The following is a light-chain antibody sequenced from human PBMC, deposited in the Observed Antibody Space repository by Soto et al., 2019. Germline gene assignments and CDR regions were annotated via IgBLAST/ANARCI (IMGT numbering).Light chain of an antibody. V-gene: IGLV2-14*01. CDR2: DVS. CDR1: SSDVGGYNF. Sequence: QSVLTQPTSVSRSPGQSITISCTGTSSDVGGYNFVSWYQQHPGKAPKLIISDVSNRPSGVSTRFSGSKSGNTASLTISGLQAEDEADYYCSSYTSINTHVFGTGTKVTVL. J-gene: IGLJ1*01. CDR3: SSYTSINTHV.